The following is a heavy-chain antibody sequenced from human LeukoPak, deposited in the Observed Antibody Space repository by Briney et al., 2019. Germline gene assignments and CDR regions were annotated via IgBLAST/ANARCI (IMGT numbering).Heavy chain of an antibody. Sequence: PSETLSLTCTVSGGSISGYYWTWIRQPPGEALEYIGCIYYTGSTNYNPSLNSRVAISVDTSKNQFDLKLSSVTAADTAVYYCARVVGGVGLDYWGQGTLVTVSS. CDR1: GGSISGYY. D-gene: IGHD3-16*01. J-gene: IGHJ4*02. V-gene: IGHV4-59*01. CDR3: ARVVGGVGLDY. CDR2: IYYTGST.